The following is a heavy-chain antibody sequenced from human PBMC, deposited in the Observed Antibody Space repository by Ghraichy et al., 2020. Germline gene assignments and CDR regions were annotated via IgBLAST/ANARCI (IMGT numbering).Heavy chain of an antibody. Sequence: GGSLRLSCAASGLPFRNAWMMWVRQPPGKGLEWVARIKSKTNGETTDYAETVYGRFVISRDDSKATLYLQMNSLKTDDTAVYYCTTGIVGATRDYFDPWGQGTLVTVSS. V-gene: IGHV3-15*01. J-gene: IGHJ5*02. CDR2: IKSKTNGETT. CDR1: GLPFRNAW. CDR3: TTGIVGATRDYFDP. D-gene: IGHD1-26*01.